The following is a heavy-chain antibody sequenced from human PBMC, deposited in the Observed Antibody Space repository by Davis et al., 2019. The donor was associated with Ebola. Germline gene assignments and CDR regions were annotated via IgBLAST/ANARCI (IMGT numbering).Heavy chain of an antibody. CDR3: ARARVTTPYYYYGMDV. CDR1: GFTFSSYS. D-gene: IGHD1-14*01. CDR2: ISSSSSYI. J-gene: IGHJ6*02. V-gene: IGHV3-21*01. Sequence: GESLKISCAASGFTFSSYSMNWVRQAPGKGLEWVSSISSSSSYIYYADSVKGRFTISRGNAKNSLYLQMNSLRAEDTAVYYCARARVTTPYYYYGMDVWGQGTTVTVSS.